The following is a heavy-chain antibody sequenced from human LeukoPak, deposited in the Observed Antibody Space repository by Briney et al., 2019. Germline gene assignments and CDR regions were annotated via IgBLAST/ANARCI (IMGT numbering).Heavy chain of an antibody. D-gene: IGHD5-24*01. CDR3: AKSPASERWLPNWFDP. CDR1: RFTFSTYG. J-gene: IGHJ5*02. Sequence: PGGSLRLSCAASRFTFSTYGMHWVRQSPGKGLEWVAVISYEGSNIYYADSVNGPFTISTDNSKHTLYLQMNSLIAEDTAVYYCAKSPASERWLPNWFDPWGQGTLVTVSS. CDR2: ISYEGSNI. V-gene: IGHV3-30*18.